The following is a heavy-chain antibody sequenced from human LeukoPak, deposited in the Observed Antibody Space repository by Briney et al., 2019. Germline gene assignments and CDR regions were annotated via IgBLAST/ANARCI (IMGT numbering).Heavy chain of an antibody. CDR1: GYTFTSYD. Sequence: ASVKVSCKASGYTFTSYDINWVRQATGQGLEWMGWMNPNSGNTGYAQEFQGRVTMTRNTSISTAYMELSSLRSEDTAVYYCARGCRSGSYLSRYYYYMDVWGKGTTVTVSS. J-gene: IGHJ6*03. D-gene: IGHD1-26*01. V-gene: IGHV1-8*01. CDR2: MNPNSGNT. CDR3: ARGCRSGSYLSRYYYYMDV.